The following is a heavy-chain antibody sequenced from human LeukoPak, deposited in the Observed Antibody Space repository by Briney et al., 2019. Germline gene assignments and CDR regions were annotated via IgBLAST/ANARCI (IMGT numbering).Heavy chain of an antibody. CDR2: FDPEDGET. Sequence: GASVKVSCKVSGYTLTELSMHWVRQAPGKGLEWMGGFDPEDGETIYAQKFQGRVTMTEDTSTDTAYMGLSSLRSEDTAVYYCATGLHEFWSGYQFDYWGQGTLVTVSS. CDR1: GYTLTELS. J-gene: IGHJ4*02. V-gene: IGHV1-24*01. D-gene: IGHD3-3*01. CDR3: ATGLHEFWSGYQFDY.